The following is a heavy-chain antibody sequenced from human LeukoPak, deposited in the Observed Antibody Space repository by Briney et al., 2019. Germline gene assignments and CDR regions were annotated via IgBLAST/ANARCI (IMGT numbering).Heavy chain of an antibody. CDR2: ISYSGST. V-gene: IGHV4-59*08. CDR1: GGSISSYY. Sequence: SETLSLTCTVSGGSISSYYWNWVRQPPGKGLEWIGYISYSGSTNYNPSLKSRVTISVDTSKNQFSLKVHSVTAADTAIYYCARHRAYYDSSGYYYYFDYWGQGTLVPVSS. D-gene: IGHD3-22*01. J-gene: IGHJ4*02. CDR3: ARHRAYYDSSGYYYYFDY.